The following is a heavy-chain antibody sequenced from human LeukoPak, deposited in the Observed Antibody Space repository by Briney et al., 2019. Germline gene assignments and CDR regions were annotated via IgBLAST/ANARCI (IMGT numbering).Heavy chain of an antibody. CDR2: IIPIFGTA. D-gene: IGHD3-16*02. V-gene: IGHV1-69*13. CDR1: GGTFSSYA. Sequence: ASVKVSCKASGGTFSSYAISWVRQAPGQGLEWMGGIIPIFGTANYAQKFQGRVTITADESTSTAYMELRSLRSDDTAVYYCARDDKYVWGSYRYPIDYWGQGTLVTVSS. CDR3: ARDDKYVWGSYRYPIDY. J-gene: IGHJ4*02.